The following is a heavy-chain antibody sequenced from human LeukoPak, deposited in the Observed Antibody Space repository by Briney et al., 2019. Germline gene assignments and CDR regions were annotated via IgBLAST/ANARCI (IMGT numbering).Heavy chain of an antibody. CDR1: GFTVSNNH. CDR2: TYSDGTK. J-gene: IGHJ6*02. CDR3: ARDRVEVTTSMLGGVKRTVTDYYGMDV. Sequence: GGSLRLSCGASGFTVSNNHMSWVRQAPGKGLEWVSITYSDGTKYYADSVKGRFTISRDNSRNTLYVQMNSLRAEDTAVYFCARDRVEVTTSMLGGVKRTVTDYYGMDVWGQGTTVTVSS. D-gene: IGHD3-16*01. V-gene: IGHV3-53*01.